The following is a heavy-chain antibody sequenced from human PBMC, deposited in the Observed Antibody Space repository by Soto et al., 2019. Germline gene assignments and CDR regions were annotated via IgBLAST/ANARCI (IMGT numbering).Heavy chain of an antibody. V-gene: IGHV1-18*01. CDR3: VRDRALELVDY. D-gene: IGHD1-26*01. Sequence: QVKQVQSGAEVKKPGASVKVSCKASGYTFTSYGISWVRQAPGQGLEWMGWISAYNGNTNYAQKLQGRVTITTDTATSTGYLELRRRRSDDTAVYYCVRDRALELVDYWGQGTLVTVSS. CDR2: ISAYNGNT. J-gene: IGHJ4*02. CDR1: GYTFTSYG.